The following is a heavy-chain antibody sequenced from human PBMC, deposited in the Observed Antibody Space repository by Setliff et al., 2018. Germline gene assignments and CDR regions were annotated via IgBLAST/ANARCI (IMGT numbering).Heavy chain of an antibody. CDR1: GESFSNNY. V-gene: IGHV4-34*01. D-gene: IGHD5-18*01. Sequence: PSETLSLTCSVYGESFSNNYWSWIRQSPGKGLEWIGESDHGGNTTIHPSLKSRVTISVDTSTNQFSLNLRSVTAADAAVYYCVRDRTAYSYGLDVWGQGTTVTVSS. CDR2: SDHGGNT. CDR3: VRDRTAYSYGLDV. J-gene: IGHJ6*02.